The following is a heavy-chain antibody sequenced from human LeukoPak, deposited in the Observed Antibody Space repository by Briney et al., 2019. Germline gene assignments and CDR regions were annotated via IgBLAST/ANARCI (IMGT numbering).Heavy chain of an antibody. CDR2: IIPILGIA. D-gene: IGHD5-12*01. V-gene: IGHV1-69*04. CDR3: ARENNDATITHSGWDY. J-gene: IGHJ4*02. Sequence: VASVKVSCKASVGTFSSYAISWVRQAPGQGLEWVGRIIPILGIANYAQKFQGRVTITADKSTSTTYMELSSLRSEDTAVYYCARENNDATITHSGWDYWGQRTLVTVSS. CDR1: VGTFSSYA.